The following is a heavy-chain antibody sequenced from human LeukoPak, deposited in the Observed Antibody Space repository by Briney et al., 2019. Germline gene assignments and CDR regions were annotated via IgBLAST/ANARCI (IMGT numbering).Heavy chain of an antibody. J-gene: IGHJ3*02. D-gene: IGHD2-2*02. V-gene: IGHV5-51*01. Sequence: GESLKISCKASGYSFTTYWIGWVRQMPGKGLEWMGIIYPGDSDTRYSPSFQGQVTISADKSISTAYLQWSSLKASDTAMYYCARAIPLYCSSTSCYSPVGAFDIWGQGTMVTVSS. CDR1: GYSFTTYW. CDR3: ARAIPLYCSSTSCYSPVGAFDI. CDR2: IYPGDSDT.